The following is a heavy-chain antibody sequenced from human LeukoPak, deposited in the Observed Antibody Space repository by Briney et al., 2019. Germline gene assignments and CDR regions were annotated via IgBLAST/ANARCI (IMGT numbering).Heavy chain of an antibody. V-gene: IGHV3-30*19. CDR1: GFTFSSYG. CDR3: ARDKDSYALRALFDY. Sequence: GGSLRLSCAASGFTFSSYGMHWVRQAPGKGLEWVAVISYDGSNKYYADSVKGRFTISRDNSKNTLYLQMNSLRAEDTAVYYCARDKDSYALRALFDYWGQGTLVTVSS. D-gene: IGHD5-18*01. J-gene: IGHJ4*02. CDR2: ISYDGSNK.